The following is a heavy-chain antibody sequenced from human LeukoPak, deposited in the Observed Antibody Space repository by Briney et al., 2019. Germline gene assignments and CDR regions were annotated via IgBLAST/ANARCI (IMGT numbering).Heavy chain of an antibody. Sequence: ASVKVSCKASGYTFTGYYMHWVRQAPGQGLEWMGWINPNTGDINYAQKLQGRVTMTRDMSINTAYMELSRLRFDDTAVYYCARDLHWGPDYWGQGTLVTVSS. CDR1: GYTFTGYY. CDR2: INPNTGDI. J-gene: IGHJ4*02. CDR3: ARDLHWGPDY. D-gene: IGHD7-27*01. V-gene: IGHV1-2*02.